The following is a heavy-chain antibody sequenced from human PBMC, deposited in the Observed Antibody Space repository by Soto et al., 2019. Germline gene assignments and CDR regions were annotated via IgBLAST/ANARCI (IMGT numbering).Heavy chain of an antibody. CDR2: IYYSGST. J-gene: IGHJ6*03. D-gene: IGHD5-12*01. V-gene: IGHV4-39*01. Sequence: SETLSLTCTVSGGSISSSSYYWGWIRQPPGKGLERIGSIYYSGSTYYNPSLKSRVTISVDTSKNQFSLKLSSVTAADTAVYYCARQPIYSGYDLNYYYYMDVWGKGTTVTVSS. CDR1: GGSISSSSYY. CDR3: ARQPIYSGYDLNYYYYMDV.